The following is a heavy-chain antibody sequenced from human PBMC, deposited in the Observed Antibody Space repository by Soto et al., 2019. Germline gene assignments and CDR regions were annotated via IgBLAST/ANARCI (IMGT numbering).Heavy chain of an antibody. D-gene: IGHD1-26*01. CDR3: AKYSGDFPVYNGLNV. Sequence: GGSLRLSCAASGFPFATSAMIWVRQAPGKGPEWLSLISGGGDLAYYAESVKGRFTSSRDNSKNTLYLQMTFLRVEDTAVYYCAKYSGDFPVYNGLNVWGQGITVTVS. CDR2: ISGGGDLA. CDR1: GFPFATSA. J-gene: IGHJ6*02. V-gene: IGHV3-23*01.